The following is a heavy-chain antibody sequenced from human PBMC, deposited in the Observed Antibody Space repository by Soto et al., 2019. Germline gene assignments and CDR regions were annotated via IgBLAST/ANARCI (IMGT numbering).Heavy chain of an antibody. Sequence: GGSLRLSCAASGFTFSNAWMSWVRQAPGKGLEWVGRIKSKTDGGTTDYAAPVKGRFTISRDDSKTTLYLQMNSLKTEDTAVYYCTTNLYCSSTSCPGGAYYYYMDVWGKGTTVTVSS. D-gene: IGHD2-2*01. V-gene: IGHV3-15*01. CDR2: IKSKTDGGTT. CDR3: TTNLYCSSTSCPGGAYYYYMDV. CDR1: GFTFSNAW. J-gene: IGHJ6*03.